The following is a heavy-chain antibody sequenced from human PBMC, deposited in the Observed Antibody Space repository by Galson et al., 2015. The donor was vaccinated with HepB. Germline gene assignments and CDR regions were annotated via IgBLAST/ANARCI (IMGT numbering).Heavy chain of an antibody. CDR2: ISFDGNKK. Sequence: SLRLSCAASGFTFSTYGMLWVRQAPDKGLECVAGISFDGNKKYYANSVKDRFTISRDNSMNKLYLPMNSLRAEDTAVYYCARDWQTDNWGQVTLVIVSS. J-gene: IGHJ4*02. V-gene: IGHV3-30-3*01. CDR3: ARDWQTDN. CDR1: GFTFSTYG. D-gene: IGHD2-15*01.